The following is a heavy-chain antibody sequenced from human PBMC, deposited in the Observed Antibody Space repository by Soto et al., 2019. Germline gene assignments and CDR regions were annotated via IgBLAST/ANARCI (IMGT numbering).Heavy chain of an antibody. J-gene: IGHJ3*02. CDR1: GFTFSSYG. CDR2: IWYDGSDK. CDR3: ARDRGDIVVVPAAYDAFDI. D-gene: IGHD2-2*01. Sequence: QVQLVESGGGVVQPGRSLRLSCAASGFTFSSYGMHWVRQAPGKGLEWVAVIWYDGSDKYYADSVKGRFTISRDNSKNTLYLQMTSLRAEDTAVYYCARDRGDIVVVPAAYDAFDIWGQGTMVTVSS. V-gene: IGHV3-33*01.